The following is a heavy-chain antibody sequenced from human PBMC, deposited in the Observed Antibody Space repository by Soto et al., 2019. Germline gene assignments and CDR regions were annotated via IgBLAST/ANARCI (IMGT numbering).Heavy chain of an antibody. Sequence: SETLSLTCTVSGGSISSYYWSWIRQPPGKGLEWIGYIYYSGSTNYNPSLKSRVTISVDTSKNQFSLKLSSVTAADTAVYYCARAILRGWRTPRYCSGGSCYAGFDPWGQGTLVTVSS. D-gene: IGHD2-15*01. J-gene: IGHJ5*02. CDR1: GGSISSYY. CDR2: IYYSGST. V-gene: IGHV4-59*01. CDR3: ARAILRGWRTPRYCSGGSCYAGFDP.